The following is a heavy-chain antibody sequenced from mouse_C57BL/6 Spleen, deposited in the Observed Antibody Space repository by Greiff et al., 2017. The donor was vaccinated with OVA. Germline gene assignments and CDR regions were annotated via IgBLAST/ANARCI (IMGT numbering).Heavy chain of an antibody. Sequence: EVQRVESGGGLVKPGGSLKLSCAASGFTFSSYTMSWVRQTPEKRLEWVATISGGGGNTYYPDSVKGRLTISRDNAKNPLYLQMSSLRSEDTALYYCAREGNYTMDDWGQGTSVTVSS. V-gene: IGHV5-9*01. CDR1: GFTFSSYT. D-gene: IGHD2-1*01. J-gene: IGHJ4*01. CDR3: AREGNYTMDD. CDR2: ISGGGGNT.